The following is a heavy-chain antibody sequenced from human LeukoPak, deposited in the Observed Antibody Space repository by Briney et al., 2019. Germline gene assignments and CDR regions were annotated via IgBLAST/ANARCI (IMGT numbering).Heavy chain of an antibody. V-gene: IGHV4-59*11. CDR2: IHYSGRP. Sequence: SETLSLTCTVSGGAISGHYWTWIRQPPGKGLEWIGQIHYSGRPDYNPSLKSRVTISRDTSQNEISLKVTYATGADTAVYYCARFGVDYDMDVWGQGTKVTVSS. CDR1: GGAISGHY. CDR3: ARFGVDYDMDV. J-gene: IGHJ6*02. D-gene: IGHD3-16*01.